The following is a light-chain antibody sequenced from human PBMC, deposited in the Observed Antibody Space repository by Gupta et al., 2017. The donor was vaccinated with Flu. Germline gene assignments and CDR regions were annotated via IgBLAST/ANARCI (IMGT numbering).Light chain of an antibody. Sequence: PSTLSASVGDRVTITCRASQTISIYLNWYQQKPGKAPNLLIYDTSRLESGVPSRFSGSGSGTEFTLTISSLQPEDFATYYCQHKNNTPRTFGQGTKVEIK. J-gene: IGKJ1*01. CDR2: DTS. CDR3: QHKNNTPRT. V-gene: IGKV1-39*01. CDR1: QTISIY.